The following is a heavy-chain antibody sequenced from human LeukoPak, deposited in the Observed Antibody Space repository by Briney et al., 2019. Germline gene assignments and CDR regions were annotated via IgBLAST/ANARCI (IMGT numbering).Heavy chain of an antibody. Sequence: PGGSLRLSCAAFGFTLSSYAMHWVRQAPGKGLEWVALISYDGSNKYYADSVKGRFTISRDNSKNTLYLQVYSLRAEDTAVYYCARDNGYKRYFDYWGQGTLVTVSS. D-gene: IGHD5-24*01. J-gene: IGHJ4*02. CDR2: ISYDGSNK. V-gene: IGHV3-30*04. CDR3: ARDNGYKRYFDY. CDR1: GFTLSSYA.